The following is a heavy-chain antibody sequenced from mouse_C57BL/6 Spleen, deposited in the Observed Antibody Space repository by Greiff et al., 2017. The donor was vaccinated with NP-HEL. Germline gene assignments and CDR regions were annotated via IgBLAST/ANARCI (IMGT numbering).Heavy chain of an antibody. CDR3: ARLPLITTVVDRYFDV. D-gene: IGHD1-1*01. CDR1: GYTFTSYW. J-gene: IGHJ1*03. CDR2: IYPGSGST. Sequence: QVQLQQPGAELVKPGASVKMSCKASGYTFTSYWITWVKQRPGQGLEWIGDIYPGSGSTNYNEKFKSKATLTVDTSSSTAYMQLSSLTSEDSAVYYCARLPLITTVVDRYFDVWGTGTTVTVSS. V-gene: IGHV1-55*01.